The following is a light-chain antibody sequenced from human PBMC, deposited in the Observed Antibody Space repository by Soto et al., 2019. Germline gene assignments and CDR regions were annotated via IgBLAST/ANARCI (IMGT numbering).Light chain of an antibody. V-gene: IGLV1-44*01. J-gene: IGLJ1*01. CDR1: SSNIGGNT. CDR3: AAWDDSLNEYV. CDR2: RSN. Sequence: QLVLTQPPSASGTPGQRVTISCSGSSSNIGGNTINWYQQPPGTAPKLLIYRSNQRPSGVPDRFSGSQSGTSASLAISGLQSEDEADYYCAAWDDSLNEYVFGNGTKVTVL.